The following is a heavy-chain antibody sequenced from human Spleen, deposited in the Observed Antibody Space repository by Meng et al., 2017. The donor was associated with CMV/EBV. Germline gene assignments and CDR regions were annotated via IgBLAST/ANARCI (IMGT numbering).Heavy chain of an antibody. V-gene: IGHV4-39*07. CDR2: LYSGGRT. Sequence: SETLSLTCTVSGGSISSSSYYWAWVRQPPGKGLEWIGSLYSGGRTYYNPALKSRVTISGDMSKNQFSLNLNSVTAADTAIYYCARDLGGDSTDAWGQGPTVTVSS. CDR1: GGSISSSSYY. J-gene: IGHJ6*02. D-gene: IGHD3-22*01. CDR3: ARDLGGDSTDA.